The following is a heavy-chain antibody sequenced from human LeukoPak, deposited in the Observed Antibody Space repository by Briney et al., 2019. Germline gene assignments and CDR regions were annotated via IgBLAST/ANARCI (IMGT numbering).Heavy chain of an antibody. CDR1: GFSVSNNY. CDR2: IYSSGST. D-gene: IGHD2-21*02. J-gene: IGHJ6*02. V-gene: IGHV3-53*01. Sequence: PGGSLRLSCAASGFSVSNNYMSWVRRAPGKGLEWVSVIYSSGSTYYADSVKGRFTVSRDNSKNTLYLQMNSLRAEDTAVYYCARDLRQTARPFYYGMDVWGQGTTVTVSS. CDR3: ARDLRQTARPFYYGMDV.